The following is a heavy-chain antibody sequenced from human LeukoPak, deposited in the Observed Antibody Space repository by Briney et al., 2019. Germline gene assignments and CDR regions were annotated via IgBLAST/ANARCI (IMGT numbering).Heavy chain of an antibody. CDR2: IIPILGIA. CDR1: GGTLSSYA. CDR3: ARGSMVRGVTYNWFDP. D-gene: IGHD3-10*01. V-gene: IGHV1-69*04. Sequence: SVKVSCKASGGTLSSYAISWVRQAPGQGLEWMGRIIPILGIANYAQKFQGRVTITADKSTSTAYMELSSLRSEDTAVYYCARGSMVRGVTYNWFDPWGQGTLVTVS. J-gene: IGHJ5*02.